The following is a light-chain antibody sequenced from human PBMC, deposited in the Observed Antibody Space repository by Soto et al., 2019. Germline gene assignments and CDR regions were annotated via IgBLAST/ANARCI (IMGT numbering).Light chain of an antibody. CDR3: QQYSTLPHT. CDR1: QSVSNSY. J-gene: IGKJ2*01. V-gene: IGKV3-20*01. Sequence: ESVLTQSPGTLSLSPGERATLSCRASQSVSNSYFAWYQQKPGQAPRLLIYGMSSRATGIPDRFSGSGSGTDFTLTISRLEPEDFVLYYCQQYSTLPHTFGQGTKLEVK. CDR2: GMS.